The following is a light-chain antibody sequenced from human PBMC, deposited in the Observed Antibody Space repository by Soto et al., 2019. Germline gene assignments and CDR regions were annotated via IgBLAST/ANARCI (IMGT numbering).Light chain of an antibody. Sequence: EIVLTQSPGTLSLSPGERATLSCRASQSVSSSYLAWYQQKPAQAPRLLIYGASSRATGIPDRFSGSGSGTDFTLTISRLEPEDFAAYYCQQYGSSPLWTFGQGTKVDIK. CDR3: QQYGSSPLWT. CDR2: GAS. CDR1: QSVSSSY. V-gene: IGKV3-20*01. J-gene: IGKJ1*01.